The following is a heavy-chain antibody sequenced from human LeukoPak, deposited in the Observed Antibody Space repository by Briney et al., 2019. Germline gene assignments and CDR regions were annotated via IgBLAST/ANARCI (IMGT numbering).Heavy chain of an antibody. CDR3: ARVHPKTYYYDSSGYH. CDR1: GFTFSDHY. CDR2: ISSSGSTI. J-gene: IGHJ4*02. V-gene: IGHV3-11*01. D-gene: IGHD3-22*01. Sequence: GGSLRLSCAASGFTFSDHYMSWIRQAPGKGLEWVSYISSSGSTIYYADSVKGRFTISRDNAKNSLYLQMNSLRAEDTAVYYCARVHPKTYYYDSSGYHWGQGTLVTVSS.